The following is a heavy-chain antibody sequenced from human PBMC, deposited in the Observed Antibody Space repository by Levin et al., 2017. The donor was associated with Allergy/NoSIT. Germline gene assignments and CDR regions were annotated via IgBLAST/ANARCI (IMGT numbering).Heavy chain of an antibody. CDR1: GFTFSSLS. D-gene: IGHD6-13*01. CDR3: AKTSRIAAAGTPLYYFDY. J-gene: IGHJ4*02. CDR2: ISPSGGST. Sequence: GGSLRLSCAASGFTFSSLSMSWVRQAPGKGLEWVSSISPSGGSTYYADSVKGRFTISRDNSKNTLYLQMNSLSAEETAVYYCAKTSRIAAAGTPLYYFDYWGQGTLVTVSS. V-gene: IGHV3-23*01.